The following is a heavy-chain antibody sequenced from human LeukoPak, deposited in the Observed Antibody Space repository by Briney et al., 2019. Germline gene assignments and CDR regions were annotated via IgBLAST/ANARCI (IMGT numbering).Heavy chain of an antibody. V-gene: IGHV5-51*01. CDR2: IYPGDSDT. J-gene: IGHJ4*02. Sequence: GESLKISCKGSGYTFTSCWIGWVRQMPGKGLEWMGMIYPGDSDTRYSPSFEGQVTISADKSISTAYLQWRGLKASDTAIYYCARRDTAIHCSDGGCYFDSWGQGSLVTVSS. CDR1: GYTFTSCW. D-gene: IGHD2-15*01. CDR3: ARRDTAIHCSDGGCYFDS.